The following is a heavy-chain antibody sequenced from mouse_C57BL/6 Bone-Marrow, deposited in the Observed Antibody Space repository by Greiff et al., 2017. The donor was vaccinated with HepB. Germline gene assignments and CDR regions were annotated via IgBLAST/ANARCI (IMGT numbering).Heavy chain of an antibody. CDR1: GYSITSDY. CDR3: ALLLRSSWGYFDV. V-gene: IGHV3-8*01. Sequence: VQLQQSGPGLAKPSQTLSLTCSVTGYSITSDYWNWIRKFPGNKLEYMGYISYSGSTYYNPSLKSRISITRDTSKNQYYLQLNSVTTEDTATYYCALLLRSSWGYFDVWGTGTTVTVSS. CDR2: ISYSGST. D-gene: IGHD1-1*01. J-gene: IGHJ1*03.